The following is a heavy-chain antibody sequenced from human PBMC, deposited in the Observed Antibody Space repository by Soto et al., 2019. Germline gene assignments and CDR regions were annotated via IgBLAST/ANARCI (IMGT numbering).Heavy chain of an antibody. CDR1: GFSLSTTGVG. CDR3: VQSRCGGDCLQSYSSHSYYGVDV. CDR2: IYWDDDK. D-gene: IGHD2-21*01. J-gene: IGHJ6*02. V-gene: IGHV2-5*02. Sequence: QITLKESGPTLVKPTQTLTLTCSFSGFSLSTTGVGVGWIRQPPGKALEWLALIYWDDDKRYNPSLNRRLTITKDTTKTQVVLAMANIDPVDTATYYCVQSRCGGDCLQSYSSHSYYGVDVWGQGTTVTVSS.